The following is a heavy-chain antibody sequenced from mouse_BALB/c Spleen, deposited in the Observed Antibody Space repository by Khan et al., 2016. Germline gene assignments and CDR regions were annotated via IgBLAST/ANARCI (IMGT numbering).Heavy chain of an antibody. Sequence: EVQLQESGPGLVNPSQSLSLTCTVTGYSITSDYAWNWIRQFPGNKLEWMGYINYSGSTNYNPALKSRLSIPRATSKNQFFMQLNSVTTEDTATYFCTRDGSRYNYAMDYGGQGTSVTVSS. J-gene: IGHJ4*01. D-gene: IGHD2-3*01. CDR2: INYSGST. V-gene: IGHV3-2*02. CDR3: TRDGSRYNYAMDY. CDR1: GYSITSDYA.